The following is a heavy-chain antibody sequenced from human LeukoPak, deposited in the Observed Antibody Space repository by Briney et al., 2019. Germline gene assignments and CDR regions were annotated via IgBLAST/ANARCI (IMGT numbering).Heavy chain of an antibody. J-gene: IGHJ4*02. CDR2: ISSNSSYI. V-gene: IGHV3-21*01. Sequence: WGSLRLSCAASGSTFSDYTMNWVRQAPGKGLEWVSSISSNSSYIYYADSVKGRFTISRDNAKHSLSLQMKSLRAEDTAVYYCARDGVSAAVDYWGQGTLVSVSS. CDR1: GSTFSDYT. CDR3: ARDGVSAAVDY. D-gene: IGHD2-2*01.